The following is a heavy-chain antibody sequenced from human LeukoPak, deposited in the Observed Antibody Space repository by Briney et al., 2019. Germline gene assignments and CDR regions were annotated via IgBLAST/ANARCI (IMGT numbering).Heavy chain of an antibody. V-gene: IGHV3-30*02. CDR3: AKGGIQWEVDY. D-gene: IGHD5-12*01. J-gene: IGHJ4*02. Sequence: PGGSLRLSCAASGFTFSNSGMHWVRQAPGKGLEWVTFIRYDGSNEHYADSVKGRFTISRDNSRNTLYLQMDRLRPEDTAVYYCAKGGIQWEVDYWGQGSLVTVSS. CDR1: GFTFSNSG. CDR2: IRYDGSNE.